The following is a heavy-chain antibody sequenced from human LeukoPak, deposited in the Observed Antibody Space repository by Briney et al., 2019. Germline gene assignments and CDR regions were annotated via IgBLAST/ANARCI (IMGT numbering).Heavy chain of an antibody. CDR3: AKAPVTSCRGAYCYPFDS. Sequence: GGSLRLSCAASGFTFSDYYVSWIRQAPGKGLEWVSYISSSGSTIYYADSVKGRFTISRDNSKNTLYLQMNSLRAEDAAVYFCAKAPVTSCRGAYCYPFDSWGQGTLVTVSS. V-gene: IGHV3-11*01. CDR2: ISSSGSTI. D-gene: IGHD2-21*01. CDR1: GFTFSDYY. J-gene: IGHJ4*02.